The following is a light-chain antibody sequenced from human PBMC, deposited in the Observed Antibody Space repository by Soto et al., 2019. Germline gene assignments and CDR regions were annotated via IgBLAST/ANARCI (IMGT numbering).Light chain of an antibody. CDR1: SSDIGGHHF. CDR2: EVT. Sequence: QSVLTQPASVSGSPGQSITISCTGTSSDIGGHHFVSWYQQQSGKAPKLVIYEVTDRPSGVSDRFSGSKSGNTASLTVSGLQPEDEADYYCSSYTSSSIYVLGTGTKV. V-gene: IGLV2-14*01. CDR3: SSYTSSSIYV. J-gene: IGLJ1*01.